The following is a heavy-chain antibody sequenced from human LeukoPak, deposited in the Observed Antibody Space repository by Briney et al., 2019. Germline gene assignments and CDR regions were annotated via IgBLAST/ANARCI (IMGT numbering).Heavy chain of an antibody. Sequence: ASVNVSCKASGYTFTSYGISWVRQAPGQGLEWMGWISAYNGNTNYAQKLQGRVTMTTDTSTSTAYMGLRSLRSDDTAVYYCARDKMRTSGSYSPYYFDYWGQGTLVPVSS. D-gene: IGHD1-26*01. V-gene: IGHV1-18*01. J-gene: IGHJ4*02. CDR3: ARDKMRTSGSYSPYYFDY. CDR2: ISAYNGNT. CDR1: GYTFTSYG.